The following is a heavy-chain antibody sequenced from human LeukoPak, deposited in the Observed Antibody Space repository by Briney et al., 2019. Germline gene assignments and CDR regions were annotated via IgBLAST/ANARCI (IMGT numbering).Heavy chain of an antibody. J-gene: IGHJ4*02. V-gene: IGHV3-74*01. CDR1: GFTFSSYA. D-gene: IGHD2-15*01. CDR2: INSDGSST. CDR3: ARDPFPSYCSGGSCYSAF. Sequence: PGRSLRLSCAASGFTFSSYAMHWVRQAPGKGLVWVSRINSDGSSTSYADSVKGRFTISRDNAKNTLYLQMNSLRAVDTAVYYCARDPFPSYCSGGSCYSAFWGQGTLVTVSS.